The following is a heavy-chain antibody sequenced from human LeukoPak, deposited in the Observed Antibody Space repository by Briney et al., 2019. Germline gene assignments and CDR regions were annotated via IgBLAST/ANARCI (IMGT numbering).Heavy chain of an antibody. CDR2: IIPILGIA. J-gene: IGHJ5*02. D-gene: IGHD2-2*01. CDR1: GGTFSSYT. CDR3: ARDYRASSIVVVPAASYNWFDP. V-gene: IGHV1-69*04. Sequence: LVKVSCKASGGTFSSYTISWVRQAPGQGLEWMGRIIPILGIANYAQMFQGRVTITADKSTSTAYMELSSLRSEDTAVYYCARDYRASSIVVVPAASYNWFDPWGQGTLVTVSS.